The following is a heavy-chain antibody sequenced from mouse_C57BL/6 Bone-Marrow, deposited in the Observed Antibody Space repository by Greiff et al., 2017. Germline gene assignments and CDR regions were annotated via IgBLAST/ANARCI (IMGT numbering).Heavy chain of an antibody. CDR2: ISNGGGST. CDR1: GFTFSDYY. V-gene: IGHV5-12*01. Sequence: EVQRVESGGGLVQPGGSLKLSCAASGFTFSDYYMYWVRQTPEKRLEWVAYISNGGGSTYYPDTVKGRFTISRDNAKNTLYLHMRRLKSEDTAMYYCARPRFAWFAYWGQGTLVTVSA. CDR3: ARPRFAWFAY. J-gene: IGHJ3*01.